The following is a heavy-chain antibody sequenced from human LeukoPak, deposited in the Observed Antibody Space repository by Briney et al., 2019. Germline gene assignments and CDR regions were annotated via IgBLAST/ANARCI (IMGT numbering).Heavy chain of an antibody. CDR1: GGSVSDYY. CDR2: IYYTGTT. V-gene: IGHV4-59*02. CDR3: ASRKLGNDY. D-gene: IGHD7-27*01. J-gene: IGHJ4*02. Sequence: PSETLSLTCTVSGGSVSDYYWSWIRQSPGKELEWIGYIYYTGTTSYNPSLKSRVTISAETSKNQFSLNLISVTAADTAVYYCASRKLGNDYWGQGTLVTVSS.